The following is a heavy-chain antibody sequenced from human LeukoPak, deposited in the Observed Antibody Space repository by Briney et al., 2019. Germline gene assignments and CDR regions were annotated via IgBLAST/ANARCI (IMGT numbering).Heavy chain of an antibody. J-gene: IGHJ4*02. CDR3: AKALTIFGVATNFDY. V-gene: IGHV3-23*01. CDR1: GFTFSSYA. D-gene: IGHD3-3*01. CDR2: ISGSGGST. Sequence: GGSLRLSCAASGFTFSSYAMSWVHQAPGKGLEWVSAISGSGGSTYYADSVKGRFTISRDNSKNTLYLRMNSLRAEDTAVYYCAKALTIFGVATNFDYWGQGTLVTVSS.